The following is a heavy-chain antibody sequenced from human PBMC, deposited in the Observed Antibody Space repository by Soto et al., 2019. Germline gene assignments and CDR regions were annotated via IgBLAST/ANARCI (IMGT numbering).Heavy chain of an antibody. CDR1: GGTFSSYA. CDR3: AKNLLVTLPDGYDI. V-gene: IGHV1-69*13. D-gene: IGHD2-15*01. J-gene: IGHJ3*02. CDR2: IIPIFGTA. Sequence: ASVKVSCKASGGTFSSYAISWVRQAPGQGLEWMGGIIPIFGTANYAQKFQGRVTITADESTSTAYMELSSLRSDDTAVYYCAKNLLVTLPDGYDIWGQGTMVTVSS.